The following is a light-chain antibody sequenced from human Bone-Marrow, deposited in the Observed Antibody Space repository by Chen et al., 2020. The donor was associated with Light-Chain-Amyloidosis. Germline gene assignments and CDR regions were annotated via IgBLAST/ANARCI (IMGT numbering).Light chain of an antibody. CDR3: QQYFSLPIT. Sequence: DIVMIQSPVSLAVSLGERATINCKSSQSVYGSDNRNYLAWYQQKPGQPLKVLFYWASTRESGVPDLFSCSGSGTDFTLTISSLQAEDVAVYYCQQYFSLPITFGQGTRLEIK. CDR1: QSVYGSDNRNY. CDR2: WAS. V-gene: IGKV4-1*01. J-gene: IGKJ5*01.